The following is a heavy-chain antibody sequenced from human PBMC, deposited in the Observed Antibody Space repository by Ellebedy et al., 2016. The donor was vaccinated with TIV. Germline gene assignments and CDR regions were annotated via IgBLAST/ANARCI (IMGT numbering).Heavy chain of an antibody. Sequence: SRVTISVDTSKNQFSLKLSSVTAADAAVYYCARRSMTTETTIYYDGMDVWGQGTTVTVSS. CDR3: ARRSMTTETTIYYDGMDV. V-gene: IGHV4-30-2*05. J-gene: IGHJ6*02. D-gene: IGHD4-11*01.